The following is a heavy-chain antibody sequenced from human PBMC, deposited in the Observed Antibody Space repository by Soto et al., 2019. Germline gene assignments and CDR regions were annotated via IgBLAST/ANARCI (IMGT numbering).Heavy chain of an antibody. J-gene: IGHJ6*02. CDR2: IYHSGST. CDR3: ARDGDYDFWRGYVSSGMDV. D-gene: IGHD3-3*01. V-gene: IGHV4-4*02. Sequence: SATLSLTCAVSGCSISSSNWWSWVRQPPGKGLEWIGEIYHSGSTNYNPSLKSRVTISVDKSKNQFSLKLSSVTAADTAVYYCARDGDYDFWRGYVSSGMDVWGQGTTVS. CDR1: GCSISSSNW.